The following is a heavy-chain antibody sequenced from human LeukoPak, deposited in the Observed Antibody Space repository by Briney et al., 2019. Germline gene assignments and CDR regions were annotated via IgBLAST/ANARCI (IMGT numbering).Heavy chain of an antibody. Sequence: SETLSLTCAVSGGSISSSNWWSWVRQPPGKGLEWIGEVYHSGSTNYNPSLKSRVTISVDTSKNQFSLKLSSVTAADTAVYYCARVNDGDRYYYYYYMDVWGKGTTVTVSS. D-gene: IGHD4-17*01. J-gene: IGHJ6*03. CDR3: ARVNDGDRYYYYYYMDV. CDR1: GGSISSSNW. CDR2: VYHSGST. V-gene: IGHV4-4*02.